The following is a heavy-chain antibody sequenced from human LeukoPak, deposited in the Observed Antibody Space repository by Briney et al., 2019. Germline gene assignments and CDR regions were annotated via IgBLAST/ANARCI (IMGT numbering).Heavy chain of an antibody. CDR3: ARDNPQSEGDYSFDY. J-gene: IGHJ4*02. D-gene: IGHD4-17*01. CDR1: GGSITNYY. CDR2: IYYSGST. V-gene: IGHV4-59*12. Sequence: SETLSLTCTVSGGSITNYYWSWIRQPPGKGLEWIGYIYYSGSTNYNPSLKSRVTISLDTSKNQFSLKLSSVTAADTAVYYCARDNPQSEGDYSFDYWGQGTLVTVSS.